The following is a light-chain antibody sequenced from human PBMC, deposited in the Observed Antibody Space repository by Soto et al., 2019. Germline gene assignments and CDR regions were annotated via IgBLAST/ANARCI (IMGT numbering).Light chain of an antibody. Sequence: EIVLTQSPGTLSLSPGERATLSCRASQSVSSSSLAWYQQEPGQAPRLLIYGASSRATGIPDRFSGSGSGTDFTLTISRLEPEDFAVYYCQQYGSLLFTFGPGTKVDIK. J-gene: IGKJ3*01. CDR2: GAS. V-gene: IGKV3-20*01. CDR3: QQYGSLLFT. CDR1: QSVSSSS.